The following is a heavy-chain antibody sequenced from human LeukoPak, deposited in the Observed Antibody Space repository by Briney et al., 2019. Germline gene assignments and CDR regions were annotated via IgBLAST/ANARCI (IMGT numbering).Heavy chain of an antibody. CDR3: ARVMSGLRYFDWLLEFNWFDP. J-gene: IGHJ5*02. V-gene: IGHV1-18*01. CDR2: ISAYNGNT. D-gene: IGHD3-9*01. Sequence: ASVKVSCKASGYTFTSYGISWVRQAPGQGLEWMGWISAYNGNTNYAQKLQGRVTMTTDTSTSTAYIELRSLRSDDTAVYYCARVMSGLRYFDWLLEFNWFDPWGQGTLVTVSS. CDR1: GYTFTSYG.